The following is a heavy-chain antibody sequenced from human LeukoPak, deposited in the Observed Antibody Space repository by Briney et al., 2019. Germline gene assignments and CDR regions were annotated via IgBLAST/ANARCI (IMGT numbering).Heavy chain of an antibody. J-gene: IGHJ3*02. CDR1: GGTFSSYA. D-gene: IGHD3-22*01. Sequence: SVKVSCKASGGTFSSYAFSWVRQAPGQGLEWMGGIIPIFGTANYAQKFQGRVTITADESTSTAYMELSSLRSEDTAVYYCARDGYYYDSSGSSGAFDIWGQGTMVTVSS. CDR3: ARDGYYYDSSGSSGAFDI. CDR2: IIPIFGTA. V-gene: IGHV1-69*13.